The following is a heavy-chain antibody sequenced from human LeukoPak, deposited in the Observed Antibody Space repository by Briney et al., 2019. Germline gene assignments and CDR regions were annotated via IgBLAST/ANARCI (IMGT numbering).Heavy chain of an antibody. D-gene: IGHD6-19*01. CDR3: ARGPPRGGAVRYSSGWYVGY. V-gene: IGHV4-34*01. CDR2: INHSGSI. Sequence: KASETLSLTCAVYGGSFSGYYWSWIRQPPGKGLEWIGEINHSGSINYNPSLKSRVTISVDTSKNQFSLKLSSVTAADTAVYYCARGPPRGGAVRYSSGWYVGYWGQGTLVTVSS. J-gene: IGHJ4*02. CDR1: GGSFSGYY.